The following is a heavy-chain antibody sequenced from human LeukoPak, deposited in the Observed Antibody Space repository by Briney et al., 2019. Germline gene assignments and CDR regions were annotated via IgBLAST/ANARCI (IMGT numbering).Heavy chain of an antibody. CDR3: ASQYSSSSPPGY. J-gene: IGHJ4*02. V-gene: IGHV3-21*01. Sequence: GGSLRLSCAASGFTFSSYSMNWVRQAPGKGLEWVSSISSSSSYIYYADSVKGRFTISRDNAKNSLYLQMNSLRAEDTAVYYCASQYSSSSPPGYWGQGTLVTVSS. D-gene: IGHD6-13*01. CDR2: ISSSSSYI. CDR1: GFTFSSYS.